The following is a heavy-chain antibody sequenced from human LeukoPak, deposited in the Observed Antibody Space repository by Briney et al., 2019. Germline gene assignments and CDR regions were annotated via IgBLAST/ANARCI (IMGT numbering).Heavy chain of an antibody. CDR2: ISGGGGNT. V-gene: IGHV3-23*01. CDR3: GKNRYSGSLSPFDI. CDR1: KFAFSSYA. D-gene: IGHD1-26*01. J-gene: IGHJ3*02. Sequence: GGSLRLSCAASKFAFSSYAMSWVRQAPGKGLEWVSAISGGGGNTYYADSVKGRFTISRDNSKNTLYLQMNSLRAEDAAVYYCGKNRYSGSLSPFDIWGQGTMVTVSS.